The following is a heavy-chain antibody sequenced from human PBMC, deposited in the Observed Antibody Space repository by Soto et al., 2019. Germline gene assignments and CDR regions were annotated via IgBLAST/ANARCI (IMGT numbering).Heavy chain of an antibody. J-gene: IGHJ4*02. Sequence: QVQLVQSGAEVKKPGASVKVSCKASGYTFTSYGISWVRQAPGQGLEWMGWISAYNGNTNSAQKLQGRVTMTTDTTTSTAYMELRSLRADDTYVYDCGSARTPAGLHFDDWGQGTMVTVSS. D-gene: IGHD6-19*01. CDR2: ISAYNGNT. CDR1: GYTFTSYG. CDR3: GSARTPAGLHFDD. V-gene: IGHV1-18*01.